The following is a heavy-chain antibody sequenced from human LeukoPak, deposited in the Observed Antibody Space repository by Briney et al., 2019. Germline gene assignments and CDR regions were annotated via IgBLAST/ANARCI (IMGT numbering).Heavy chain of an antibody. CDR1: GFTYSSYW. CDR3: ATDRGYLVFDY. J-gene: IGHJ4*01. V-gene: IGHV3-7*01. Sequence: PGGSLSLSCAASGFTYSSYWMTWVRQAPGMGLEWVANIKEDGSEKNYVDSVKGRFTISRDNAKNSLYLQVNSLRAEDTAVYYCATDRGYLVFDYLRRATLLTVSS. D-gene: IGHD5-12*01. CDR2: IKEDGSEK.